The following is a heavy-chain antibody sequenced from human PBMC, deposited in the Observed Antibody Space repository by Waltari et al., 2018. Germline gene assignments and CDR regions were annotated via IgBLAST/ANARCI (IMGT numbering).Heavy chain of an antibody. J-gene: IGHJ4*02. Sequence: QVQLVQSGAEVKKPGSSVKVSCKASGGTFSSYAISWVRQAPGQGLEWMGGIIPVFGTANYAQKFQGRVTITAYESTSTAYMELSSLRSEDTAVYYCARVTHSGYGPGPLDYWGQGTLVTVSS. CDR1: GGTFSSYA. D-gene: IGHD5-12*01. V-gene: IGHV1-69*12. CDR3: ARVTHSGYGPGPLDY. CDR2: IIPVFGTA.